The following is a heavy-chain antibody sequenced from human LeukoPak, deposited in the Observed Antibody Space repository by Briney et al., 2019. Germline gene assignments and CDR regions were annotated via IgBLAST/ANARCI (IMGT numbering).Heavy chain of an antibody. CDR3: ARLVLPRLGIGSRYFDY. J-gene: IGHJ4*02. V-gene: IGHV5-51*01. Sequence: GESLKISCKGSGYSFTSYWIGWVRQMLGKGLEWMGIIYPGDSDTRYSPSFQGQVTISADKSISTAYLQWSSLKASDTAMYYCARLVLPRLGIGSRYFDYWGQGTLVTVSS. CDR1: GYSFTSYW. D-gene: IGHD7-27*01. CDR2: IYPGDSDT.